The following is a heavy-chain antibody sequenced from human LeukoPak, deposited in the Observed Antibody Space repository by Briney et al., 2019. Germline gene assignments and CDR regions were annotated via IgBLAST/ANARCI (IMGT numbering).Heavy chain of an antibody. CDR2: LKQDGSEK. Sequence: GGSLRLSCAASGFTFSSYWMSWVRQAPGKGLEWVANLKQDGSEKYYVDSVKGRFTISRDNAKNSLYLQMNSLRAEDTAVYYCARDPTYYYGSGSPGHYYYYGMDVWGQGTTVTVSS. CDR1: GFTFSSYW. CDR3: ARDPTYYYGSGSPGHYYYYGMDV. D-gene: IGHD3-10*01. V-gene: IGHV3-7*05. J-gene: IGHJ6*02.